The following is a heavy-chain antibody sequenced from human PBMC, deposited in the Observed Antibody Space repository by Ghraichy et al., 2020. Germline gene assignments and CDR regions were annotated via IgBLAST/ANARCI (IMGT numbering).Heavy chain of an antibody. CDR2: IYPGDSDT. J-gene: IGHJ3*02. Sequence: GESLNISCKGSGYSFTSYWIGWVRQMPGKGLEWMGIIYPGDSDTRYSPSFQGQVTISADKSISTAYLQWSSLKASDTAMYYCARPQCSGGSCYSDFEVAFDIWGQGTMVTVSS. CDR1: GYSFTSYW. D-gene: IGHD2-15*01. V-gene: IGHV5-51*01. CDR3: ARPQCSGGSCYSDFEVAFDI.